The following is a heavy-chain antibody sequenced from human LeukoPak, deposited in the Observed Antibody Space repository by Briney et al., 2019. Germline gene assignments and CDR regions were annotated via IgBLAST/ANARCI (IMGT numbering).Heavy chain of an antibody. Sequence: ASVKVSCKASGFTFTSYDINWVRQATGQGLEWMGWMNPDSGDTAYAQRFQGRFTMTRDTSITTAYMELSSLTSEDTAIYYCATRRTSYYGRRDYPILRYGGQGTLVNVSS. CDR2: MNPDSGDT. J-gene: IGHJ4*02. CDR1: GFTFTSYD. D-gene: IGHD3-10*01. CDR3: ATRRTSYYGRRDYPILRY. V-gene: IGHV1-8*01.